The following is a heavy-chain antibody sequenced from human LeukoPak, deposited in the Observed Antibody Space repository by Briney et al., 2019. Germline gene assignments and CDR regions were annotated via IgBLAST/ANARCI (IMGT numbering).Heavy chain of an antibody. Sequence: PGGSLRLSCAASGFTFSSYAMSWVRQAPGKGLEWVSAISGSGGSTYYADSVKGRFTISRDNSKNTLYLQMNSLRAEDTAVYYCARDRGYCSGGSCYFVDWFDPWGQGTLVTVSS. J-gene: IGHJ5*02. D-gene: IGHD2-15*01. V-gene: IGHV3-23*01. CDR1: GFTFSSYA. CDR3: ARDRGYCSGGSCYFVDWFDP. CDR2: ISGSGGST.